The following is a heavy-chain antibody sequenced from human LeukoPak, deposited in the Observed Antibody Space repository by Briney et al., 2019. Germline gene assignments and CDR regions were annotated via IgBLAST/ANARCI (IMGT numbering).Heavy chain of an antibody. CDR1: GGTFTSYY. D-gene: IGHD6-19*01. V-gene: IGHV1-46*01. J-gene: IGHJ4*02. CDR3: ASVYSSGWYEFDY. CDR2: INPSGGST. Sequence: GSSVKVSCKASGGTFTSYYMHWVRQAPGQGLEWMGIINPSGGSTSYAQKFQGRVTMTRDMSTSTVYMELSSLRSEDTAVYYCASVYSSGWYEFDYWGQGTLVTVSS.